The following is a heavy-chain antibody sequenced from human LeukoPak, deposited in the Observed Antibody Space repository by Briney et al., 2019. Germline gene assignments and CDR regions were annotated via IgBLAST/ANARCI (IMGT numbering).Heavy chain of an antibody. D-gene: IGHD2-15*01. CDR1: GYTFTNYD. V-gene: IGHV1-8*01. J-gene: IGHJ4*02. Sequence: ASVKVSCKASGYTFTNYDINWVRRATGQGLEWMGWMNPNSGNTGYAQKFQGRVTMTRSTSISTAYMEMSSLTSEDTAVYYCARVSLGYCSGGTCYFQDHWGQGTLVTVSS. CDR2: MNPNSGNT. CDR3: ARVSLGYCSGGTCYFQDH.